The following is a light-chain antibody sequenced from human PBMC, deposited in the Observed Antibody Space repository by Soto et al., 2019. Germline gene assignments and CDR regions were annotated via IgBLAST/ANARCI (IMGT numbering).Light chain of an antibody. V-gene: IGKV1D-12*01. CDR2: AAS. CDR1: QDVGRW. J-gene: IGKJ5*01. Sequence: QRIQYPKSLSAAVADTVSITCRSSQDVGRWLSWYQQKPGKAPKILIFAASSLQSGVPSRFSGSGSGTDFTLTITSLQSEDFATYYCQDAKIFPVTFGQGTRLEIK. CDR3: QDAKIFPVT.